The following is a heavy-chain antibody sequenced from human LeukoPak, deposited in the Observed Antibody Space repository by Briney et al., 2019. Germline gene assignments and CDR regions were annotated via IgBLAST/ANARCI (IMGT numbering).Heavy chain of an antibody. CDR2: INPNSGGT. V-gene: IGHV1-2*02. CDR1: GYTFTGYY. J-gene: IGHJ4*02. CDR3: ARVLLRRFGESHPPFDY. Sequence: ASVKVSCKASGYTFTGYYMHWVRQAPGQGLEWMGWINPNSGGTNYAQKFQGRVTMTRDTSISTAYMELSRLRSDDTAVYYCARVLLRRFGESHPPFDYWGQGTLVTVSS. D-gene: IGHD3-10*01.